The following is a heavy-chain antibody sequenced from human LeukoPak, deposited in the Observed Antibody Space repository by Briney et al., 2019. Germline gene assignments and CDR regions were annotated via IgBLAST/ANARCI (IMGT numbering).Heavy chain of an antibody. CDR2: LYYRGST. CDR3: ARLLPIAAAGGHYFDY. Sequence: SETLSLTCNVSGGSFIRGIYYWGWVRHPQGKGLEWIARLYYRGSTYSNQSLKSRVTISVDTSKKQFSLQVTSVTAADTAVYYCARLLPIAAAGGHYFDYWGQGTLVTVSS. V-gene: IGHV4-39*01. J-gene: IGHJ4*02. D-gene: IGHD6-13*01. CDR1: GGSFIRGIYY.